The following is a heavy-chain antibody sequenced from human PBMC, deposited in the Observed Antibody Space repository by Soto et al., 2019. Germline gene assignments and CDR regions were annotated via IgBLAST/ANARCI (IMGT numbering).Heavy chain of an antibody. D-gene: IGHD3-10*01. Sequence: GSLRLSCTASGFTFSSDAMSWVRQAPGKGLQWVSVISGSGGATHYADSVKGRFTISRDNSKNTLYLQMNSLRAEDTAVYYCGSSGSYYNVAYWGQGTLVTVSS. CDR1: GFTFSSDA. CDR2: ISGSGGAT. V-gene: IGHV3-23*01. J-gene: IGHJ4*02. CDR3: GSSGSYYNVAY.